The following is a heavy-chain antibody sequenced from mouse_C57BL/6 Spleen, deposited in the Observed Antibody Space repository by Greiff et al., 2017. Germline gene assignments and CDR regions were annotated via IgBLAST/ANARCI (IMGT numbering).Heavy chain of an antibody. D-gene: IGHD2-12*01. V-gene: IGHV1-59*01. CDR1: GYTFTSYW. Sequence: QVQLQQPGAELVRPGTSVKLSCKASGYTFTSYWMHWVKQRPGQGLEWIGVIGPSDSYTNYHQKFKGKATLTVDKASSTAYMQRSSLTSEDTAVYYCAIWPYSDWDYWGQGTTLTVSS. J-gene: IGHJ2*01. CDR3: AIWPYSDWDY. CDR2: IGPSDSYT.